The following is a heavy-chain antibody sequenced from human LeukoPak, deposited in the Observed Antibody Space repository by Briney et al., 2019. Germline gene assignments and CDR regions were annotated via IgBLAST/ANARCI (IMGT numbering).Heavy chain of an antibody. CDR1: GFIFGDYV. D-gene: IGHD6-13*01. CDR3: TRVKGRNWSLGFAN. V-gene: IGHV3-49*03. Sequence: PGRSLRLSCTASGFIFGDYVMSWFRQAPGKGLEWVGFMRTKAYGGTTEYAASVKGRFTISRDDSKSIAYLQMNSLKTEDTAVYYCTRVKGRNWSLGFANWGQGTLVTVSS. CDR2: MRTKAYGGTT. J-gene: IGHJ4*02.